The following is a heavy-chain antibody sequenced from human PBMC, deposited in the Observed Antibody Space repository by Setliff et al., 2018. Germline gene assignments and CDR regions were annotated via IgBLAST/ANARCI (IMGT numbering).Heavy chain of an antibody. V-gene: IGHV4-39*07. CDR2: LKYSGST. D-gene: IGHD2-15*01. J-gene: IGHJ3*02. CDR1: GGSISSGSYY. Sequence: PSETLSLTCTVSGGSISSGSYYWGWIRQPPGKGLEWIGSLKYSGSTYYNPSLKSRVTISVDTSKNQFSLKLSSVTAADTAVYYCARGADTVVAPYDAFDIWGQGTTVTVSS. CDR3: ARGADTVVAPYDAFDI.